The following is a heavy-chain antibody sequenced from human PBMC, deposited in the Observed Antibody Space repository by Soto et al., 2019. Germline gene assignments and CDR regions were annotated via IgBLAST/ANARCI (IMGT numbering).Heavy chain of an antibody. D-gene: IGHD6-13*01. Sequence: GGSLRLSCAASGFTFSDNWMSWVRQAPGKGLEWVATIKPDGSEQDYVEFVKGRFTISRDNAKNSLYLQMNSLRAEDTAVYYCATVPCTAADSWGQGTLDTVSS. CDR2: IKPDGSEQ. V-gene: IGHV3-7*01. CDR1: GFTFSDNW. J-gene: IGHJ4*02. CDR3: ATVPCTAADS.